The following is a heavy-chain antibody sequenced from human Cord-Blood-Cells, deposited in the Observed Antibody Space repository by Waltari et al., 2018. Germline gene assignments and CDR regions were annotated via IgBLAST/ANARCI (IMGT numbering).Heavy chain of an antibody. D-gene: IGHD6-13*01. CDR3: ARDRYSGYSSSWYAFDY. V-gene: IGHV1-46*01. J-gene: IGHJ4*02. CDR1: GYTFTSYY. Sequence: QVQLVQSGAEVKKPGASVKVSCKASGYTFTSYYMHWVRQAPGQGLEWMGINNPSGGSTSYAQKFQGRVTMTRDTSTSTVYMELSSLRSEDTAVYYCARDRYSGYSSSWYAFDYWGQGTLVTVSS. CDR2: NNPSGGST.